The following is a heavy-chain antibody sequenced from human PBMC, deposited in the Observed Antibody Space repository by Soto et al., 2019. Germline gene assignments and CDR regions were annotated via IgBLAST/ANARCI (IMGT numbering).Heavy chain of an antibody. CDR3: AKGIMHSTGWPIDY. J-gene: IGHJ4*02. V-gene: IGHV3-43*01. D-gene: IGHD6-19*01. CDR1: GFTFDDYI. CDR2: MSWDGGSR. Sequence: GGSLRLSCAASGFTFDDYIMHWVRQAPGKGLEWVSLMSWDGGSRYYADSVKGRFNISRDNSKNSLYLQMNSLTSEDTALYYCAKGIMHSTGWPIDYWGQGTLVTVSS.